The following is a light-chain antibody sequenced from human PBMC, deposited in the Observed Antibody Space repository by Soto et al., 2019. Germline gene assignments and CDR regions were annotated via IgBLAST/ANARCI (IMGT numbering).Light chain of an antibody. J-gene: IGKJ5*01. CDR3: QQIYKMPS. CDR1: RNVSIY. V-gene: IGKV1-39*01. Sequence: EIPLTQSPSSLAASVGDRLTLTCRASRNVSIYLNWYQHKPGKGPTLLIHATSNLQIGVPSRFSGSGSGTEFTLAISSLEPEEFGTYYCQQIYKMPSFGQGTRLVIQ. CDR2: ATS.